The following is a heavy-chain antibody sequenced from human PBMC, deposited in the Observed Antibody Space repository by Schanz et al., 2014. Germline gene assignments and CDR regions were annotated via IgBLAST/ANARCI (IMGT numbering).Heavy chain of an antibody. CDR2: IYHSGST. V-gene: IGHV4-4*02. D-gene: IGHD5-18*01. J-gene: IGHJ5*02. CDR3: ARRSVSPSGNSYGYVVAWFDP. Sequence: QVQLQESGPGLVKPSGTLSLTCAVSGGSISSSNWWSWVRQPPGKGLEWIGEIYHSGSTNYKPSLKGRVTIPADKSKNQFSLKLRSVTAADTAVYYCARRSVSPSGNSYGYVVAWFDPWGQGTLVTVSS. CDR1: GGSISSSNW.